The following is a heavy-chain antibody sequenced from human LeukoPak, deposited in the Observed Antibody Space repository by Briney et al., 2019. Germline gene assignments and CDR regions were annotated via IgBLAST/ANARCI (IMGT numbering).Heavy chain of an antibody. CDR1: GGSISSGNYY. Sequence: PSETLSLTCTVSGGSISSGNYYWTWIRQHPGKGLEWIGYIYYSGRTYYNPSLKSRVTISVDTSKNQFSLNLSSLTAADTAVYYCARGWYGGNYWYFDLWGRGTLVPVSS. D-gene: IGHD4-23*01. V-gene: IGHV4-31*03. CDR2: IYYSGRT. J-gene: IGHJ2*01. CDR3: ARGWYGGNYWYFDL.